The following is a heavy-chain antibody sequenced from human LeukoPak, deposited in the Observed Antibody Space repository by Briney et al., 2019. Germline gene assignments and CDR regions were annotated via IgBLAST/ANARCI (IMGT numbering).Heavy chain of an antibody. Sequence: ASVKVSCKASGYTLTTYTMHWVRQAPGQRLEWMGWINAGNGNTKYSQKLQGRVTITRDTSASTAYMDLSSLRSEDTAVYYCAREIDRDGYNRFFDYWGQGTLVTVSS. D-gene: IGHD5-24*01. J-gene: IGHJ4*02. CDR2: INAGNGNT. CDR1: GYTLTTYT. V-gene: IGHV1-3*01. CDR3: AREIDRDGYNRFFDY.